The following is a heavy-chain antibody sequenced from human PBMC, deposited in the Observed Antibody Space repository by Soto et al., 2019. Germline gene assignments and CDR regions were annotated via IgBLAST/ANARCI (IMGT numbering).Heavy chain of an antibody. D-gene: IGHD5-12*01. Sequence: GGSLRLSCAASGFTFSDYYMSWIRQAPGKGLEWVSYISSSSSYTNYADSVKGRFTISRDNAKNSLYLQMNSLRAEDTTVYYCARDQDSGYDPEPSDYYYYGMDVWGQGTTVTVSS. CDR2: ISSSSSYT. V-gene: IGHV3-11*06. CDR3: ARDQDSGYDPEPSDYYYYGMDV. J-gene: IGHJ6*02. CDR1: GFTFSDYY.